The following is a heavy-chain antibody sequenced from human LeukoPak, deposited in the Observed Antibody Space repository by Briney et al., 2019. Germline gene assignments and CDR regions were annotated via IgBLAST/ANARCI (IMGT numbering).Heavy chain of an antibody. CDR2: INTDGSST. V-gene: IGHV3-74*01. Sequence: GGSLRLSCAASGFTFSSYWMHWVRQAPGKGLVWVSRINTDGSSTSYADSVKGRFTISRDNAKNTLYLQMNSLRAEDTAVYYCARGTGDHAAFDYWGQGTLVTVSS. CDR3: ARGTGDHAAFDY. CDR1: GFTFSSYW. D-gene: IGHD3/OR15-3a*01. J-gene: IGHJ4*02.